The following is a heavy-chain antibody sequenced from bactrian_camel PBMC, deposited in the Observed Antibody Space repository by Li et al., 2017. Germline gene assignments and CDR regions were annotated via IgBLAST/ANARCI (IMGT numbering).Heavy chain of an antibody. CDR1: GFTFSSYY. Sequence: VQLVESGGGLVQPGGSLRLSCAGSGFTFSSYYMIWVRQAPGTGLEWVAGEARDGTSTYYAEFVKGRFTISRDNARNTVYLQMNSLKSEDTALYYCAAEGWTSHSDYYNYWGQGTQVTVS. CDR2: EARDGTST. CDR3: AAEGWTSHSDYYNY. J-gene: IGHJ4*01. V-gene: IGHV3S6*01. D-gene: IGHD4*01.